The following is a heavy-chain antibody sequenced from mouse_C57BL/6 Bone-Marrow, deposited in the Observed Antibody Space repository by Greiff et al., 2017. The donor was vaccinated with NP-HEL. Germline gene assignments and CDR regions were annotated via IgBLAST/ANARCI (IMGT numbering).Heavy chain of an antibody. CDR3: GRGGGRLGAWFAY. J-gene: IGHJ3*01. D-gene: IGHD3-3*01. Sequence: EVQLQQSGPELVKPGASVKMSCKASGYTFTDYNMHWVKQSHGKSLEWIGYINPNNGGTSYNQKFKGKATLTVNKSFSTAYMELRSLTSEGSAGYYGGRGGGRLGAWFAYWGQGTLVTVSA. CDR2: INPNNGGT. CDR1: GYTFTDYN. V-gene: IGHV1-22*01.